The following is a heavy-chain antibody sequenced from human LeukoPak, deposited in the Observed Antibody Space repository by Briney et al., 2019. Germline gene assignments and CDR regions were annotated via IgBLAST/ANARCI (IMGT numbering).Heavy chain of an antibody. J-gene: IGHJ3*02. CDR2: IYYSGST. V-gene: IGHV4-59*01. CDR3: ATMWGAFDI. D-gene: IGHD1-26*01. CDR1: GGSISSYY. Sequence: SETLSLTCTVSGGSISSYYWSWIRQPPGKGLEWIGYIYYSGSTYYNPSLKSRVTISVDTSKNQFSLKLSSVTAADTAVYYCATMWGAFDIWGQGTMVTVSS.